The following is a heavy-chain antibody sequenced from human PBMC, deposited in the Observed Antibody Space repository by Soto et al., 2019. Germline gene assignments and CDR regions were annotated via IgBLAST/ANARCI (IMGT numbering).Heavy chain of an antibody. D-gene: IGHD5-12*01. CDR1: GFTFSSYG. V-gene: IGHV3-30*03. CDR2: ISYDGSNK. Sequence: QVQLVESGGGVVQPGRSLRLSCAASGFTFSSYGMHWVRQAPGKGLEWVAVISYDGSNKYYADSVKGRFTISRDNSKNTLYLQMNSLRAEDTAVYYCAFPRGDGYRPPWFDPWGQGTLVTVSS. CDR3: AFPRGDGYRPPWFDP. J-gene: IGHJ5*02.